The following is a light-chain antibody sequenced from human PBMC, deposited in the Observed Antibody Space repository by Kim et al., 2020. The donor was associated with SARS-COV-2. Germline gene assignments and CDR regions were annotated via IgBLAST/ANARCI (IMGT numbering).Light chain of an antibody. J-gene: IGKJ1*01. CDR3: QQSYSTSPWT. CDR2: AAS. CDR1: QSISSY. V-gene: IGKV1-39*01. Sequence: DIQMTQSPSSLSASVGDRVTITCRASQSISSYLNWYQQKPGKAPKLLIYAASSLQSGVPSRFSGSGSGTDFTLTISSLQPEDFATYYCQQSYSTSPWTFGQGTKVDIK.